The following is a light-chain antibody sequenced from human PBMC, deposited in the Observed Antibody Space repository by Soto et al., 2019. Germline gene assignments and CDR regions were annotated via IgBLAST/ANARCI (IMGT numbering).Light chain of an antibody. CDR1: QSVRSN. Sequence: EIVMTQSPVTLSLSPGERAALSFRASQSVRSNLAWYQQKPGQAPRLLIYGASTRATGIPARFSGSGSGTEFTLTISSLQSEDFAVYYCQQYNNWPPITFGQGTRLEIK. J-gene: IGKJ5*01. CDR3: QQYNNWPPIT. CDR2: GAS. V-gene: IGKV3-15*01.